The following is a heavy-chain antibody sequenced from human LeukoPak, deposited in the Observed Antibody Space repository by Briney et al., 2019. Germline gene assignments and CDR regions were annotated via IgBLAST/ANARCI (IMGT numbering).Heavy chain of an antibody. J-gene: IGHJ6*03. Sequence: ASVKVSCKASGYTFNDYCIHWVRQAPGQGLEWMGIINPSGGSTSYAQKFQGRVTMTRDTSTSTVYMELSSLRSEDTAVYYCARGRVTGGYMDVWGKGTTVTISS. V-gene: IGHV1-46*02. CDR2: INPSGGST. CDR1: GYTFNDYC. CDR3: ARGRVTGGYMDV. D-gene: IGHD1-1*01.